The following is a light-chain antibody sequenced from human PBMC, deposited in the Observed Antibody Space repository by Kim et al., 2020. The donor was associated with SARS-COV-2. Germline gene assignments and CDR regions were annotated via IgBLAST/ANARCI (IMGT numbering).Light chain of an antibody. CDR2: TNN. CDR1: SSNIGSNA. J-gene: IGLJ3*02. CDR3: AALDDSLNGWV. V-gene: IGLV1-44*01. Sequence: QSVLTQPPSASGTPGQRVTISCSGSSSNIGSNAVHWYQQLPGTGPKLLIYTNNQRSSGVPDRFSGSKSGTSASLAISGLQSEDEADYYCAALDDSLNGWVFGGGTQLTVL.